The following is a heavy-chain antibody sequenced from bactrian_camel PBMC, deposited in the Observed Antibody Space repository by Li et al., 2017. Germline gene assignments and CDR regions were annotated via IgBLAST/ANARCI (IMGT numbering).Heavy chain of an antibody. CDR1: GFTSSGGC. V-gene: IGHV3S6*01. CDR3: ATTGTGGCYRPTQPREYRY. CDR2: LYSAYEVA. D-gene: IGHD8*01. J-gene: IGHJ4*01. Sequence: HVQLVESGGGLVQPGGSLRLSCAVSGFTSSGGCMGWFRQRPGEGREGVAGLYSAYEVAYYADSVKGRFTIFRDNDKNILYQQMTSLEPEDTATYSCATTGTGGCYRPTQPREYRYWGQGTQVTVS.